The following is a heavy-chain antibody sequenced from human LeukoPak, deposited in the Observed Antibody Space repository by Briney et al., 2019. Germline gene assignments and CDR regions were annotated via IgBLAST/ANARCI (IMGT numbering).Heavy chain of an antibody. J-gene: IGHJ4*02. CDR1: DGSMSDYY. D-gene: IGHD6-13*01. V-gene: IGHV4-59*01. Sequence: SETLSLTCIVSDGSMSDYYWSWLRQPPGKGLEWIGYIHYTGKTNYNPSLKSRVTISVDTSKNQFSLKLSSVTAADTAVYYCARGGKSIAAAGIYFDYWGQGTLVTVSS. CDR3: ARGGKSIAAAGIYFDY. CDR2: IHYTGKT.